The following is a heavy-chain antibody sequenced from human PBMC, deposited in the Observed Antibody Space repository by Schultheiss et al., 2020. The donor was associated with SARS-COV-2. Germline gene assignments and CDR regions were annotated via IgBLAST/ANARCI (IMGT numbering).Heavy chain of an antibody. CDR1: GDSISSNIYF. CDR2: IYYSGST. V-gene: IGHV4-39*01. J-gene: IGHJ3*02. Sequence: ETLSLTCTVSGDSISSNIYFWGWIRQPPGKGLEWIGSIYYSGSTYYNPSLKSRVTISVDTSKNQFSLKLSSVTAADTAVYYCARVNYYDSSDAFDIWGQGTMVTVSS. D-gene: IGHD3-22*01. CDR3: ARVNYYDSSDAFDI.